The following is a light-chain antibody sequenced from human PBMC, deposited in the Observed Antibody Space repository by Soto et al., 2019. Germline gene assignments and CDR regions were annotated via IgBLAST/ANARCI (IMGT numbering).Light chain of an antibody. CDR1: KNDIGVYDF. V-gene: IGLV2-8*01. CDR2: EVV. Sequence: QSVLTQPPSASGSPGQSVTISCTGTKNDIGVYDFVSWYQHHPGKAPRLIIYEVVQRPSGVPDRFSGSKSGNTASLTVSGIQAADEADYFCKSYAGSNTYVFGSGTKVTV. CDR3: KSYAGSNTYV. J-gene: IGLJ1*01.